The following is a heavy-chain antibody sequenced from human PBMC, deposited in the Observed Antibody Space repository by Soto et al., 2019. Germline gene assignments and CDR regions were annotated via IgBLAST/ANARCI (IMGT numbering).Heavy chain of an antibody. CDR1: GFTFSDHY. CDR2: ISSSTSYT. J-gene: IGHJ4*02. V-gene: IGHV3-11*06. CDR3: ASGAASTISKIDY. D-gene: IGHD6-13*01. Sequence: GGSLRLSCAASGFTFSDHYMTWIRQAPGKGLEWVSYISSSTSYTNYADSVKGRFTISRDNAKNSLYLQMNSLRAEDTAVYYCASGAASTISKIDYWGQGTLVTVSS.